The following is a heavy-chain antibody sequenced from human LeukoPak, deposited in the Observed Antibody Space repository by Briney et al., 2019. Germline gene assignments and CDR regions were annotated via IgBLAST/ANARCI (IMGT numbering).Heavy chain of an antibody. CDR1: GLIFRNFV. CDR3: AKGAWRTFLDN. V-gene: IGHV3-23*01. J-gene: IGHJ4*02. D-gene: IGHD2/OR15-2a*01. CDR2: IGGSDGTT. Sequence: PPGGSLRLSCTASGLIFRNFVMTWVRQAPGKGLEWVASIGGSDGTTDYAGSVKDRFTISRDNSRNTLYLQMNFLRVEDMAIYYCAKGAWRTFLDNWGQGVLVTVAS.